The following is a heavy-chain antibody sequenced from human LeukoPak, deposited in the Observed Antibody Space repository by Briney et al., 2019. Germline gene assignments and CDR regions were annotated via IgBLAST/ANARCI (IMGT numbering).Heavy chain of an antibody. CDR3: ARDGRARFGETFYYYYYYMDV. CDR1: GFTFSSYA. D-gene: IGHD3-10*01. V-gene: IGHV3-21*01. J-gene: IGHJ6*03. CDR2: ISSSSSNI. Sequence: GGSLRLSCAASGFTFSSYAMSWVRQAPGKGLEWVSSISSSSSNIYYADSVKGRFPISRDHAKNLLYLQMNSLRAEDTAVYYCARDGRARFGETFYYYYYYMDVWGKGTTVTVSS.